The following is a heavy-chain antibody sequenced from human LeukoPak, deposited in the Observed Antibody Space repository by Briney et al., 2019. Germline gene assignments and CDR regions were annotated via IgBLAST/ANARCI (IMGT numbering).Heavy chain of an antibody. CDR1: GYTFTSYG. Sequence: ASVKVSCKASGYTFTSYGISWVRQAPGQGLEWMGWISAYNGNTNYAQKLQGRVTMTTDTSTSTAYMELRSLRSDDTAVYYCASGINWNSQLSGKDYWGQGTLVTVSS. V-gene: IGHV1-18*01. CDR2: ISAYNGNT. CDR3: ASGINWNSQLSGKDY. D-gene: IGHD1-7*01. J-gene: IGHJ4*02.